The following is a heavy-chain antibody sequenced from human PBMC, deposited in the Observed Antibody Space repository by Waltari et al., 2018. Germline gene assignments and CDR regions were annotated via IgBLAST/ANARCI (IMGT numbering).Heavy chain of an antibody. J-gene: IGHJ4*02. Sequence: QVQLVQSGAEVKKPGSSVKVSCKASGGTFSSYAISWVRQAPGQGLEWMGGIIPMFGRANDGQKYQGRVTITADESTSTAYMELSSLRSEDTAVYYCARGYNGGHYFDYWGQGTLVTVSS. V-gene: IGHV1-69*13. CDR1: GGTFSSYA. CDR2: IIPMFGRA. CDR3: ARGYNGGHYFDY. D-gene: IGHD3-10*01.